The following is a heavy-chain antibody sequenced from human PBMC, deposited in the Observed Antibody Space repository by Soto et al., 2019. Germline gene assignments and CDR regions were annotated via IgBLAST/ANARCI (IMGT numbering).Heavy chain of an antibody. CDR1: GYTFTSYG. J-gene: IGHJ4*02. V-gene: IGHV1-18*01. D-gene: IGHD3-9*01. Sequence: ASVKVSCKASGYTFTSYGISWVRQAPGQGLEWMGWISAYNGNTNYAQKLQGRVTMTTETSTSTAYMELRSLRSDDTAVYYCARARYDILTGYYTNFDDWGQGTVVTVSS. CDR3: ARARYDILTGYYTNFDD. CDR2: ISAYNGNT.